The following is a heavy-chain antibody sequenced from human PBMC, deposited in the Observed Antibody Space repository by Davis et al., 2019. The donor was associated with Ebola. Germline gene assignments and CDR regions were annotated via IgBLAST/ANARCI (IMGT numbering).Heavy chain of an antibody. CDR1: GYTFTGYY. D-gene: IGHD3-3*01. J-gene: IGHJ6*04. V-gene: IGHV1-2*06. Sequence: AASVKVSCKASGYTFTGYYMHWVRQAPGQGLEWMGRMNPKSGGTEYAQTFQGRVTMTRDLSITTAYMDLSGLTSDDTAMYYCARDEDFWSGYGMDVWGKGTTVTVSS. CDR3: ARDEDFWSGYGMDV. CDR2: MNPKSGGT.